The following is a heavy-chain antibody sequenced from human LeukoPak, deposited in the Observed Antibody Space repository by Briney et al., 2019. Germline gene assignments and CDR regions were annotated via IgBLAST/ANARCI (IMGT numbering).Heavy chain of an antibody. Sequence: GGSLRLSCAASGFTVSSNYMSWVRQAPGKGLEWVSVIYSGGSTYYADSVKGRFTISRDNSKNTLYLQMNSLRAEDTAVYYCATERYSYGYDAFDIWGQGTMVTVSS. CDR2: IYSGGST. CDR1: GFTVSSNY. CDR3: ATERYSYGYDAFDI. J-gene: IGHJ3*02. V-gene: IGHV3-53*01. D-gene: IGHD5-18*01.